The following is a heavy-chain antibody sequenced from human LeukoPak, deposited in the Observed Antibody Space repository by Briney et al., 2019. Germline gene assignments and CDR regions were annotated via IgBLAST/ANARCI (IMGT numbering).Heavy chain of an antibody. CDR2: IYYSGSS. D-gene: IGHD2-15*01. J-gene: IGHJ4*02. V-gene: IGHV4-59*02. CDR1: GGSVSTYY. Sequence: SETLSLTCTVSGGSVSTYYWNWIRQPPGKGLEWIGYIYYSGSSNYNPSLKSRLTISVDTSNNQFSLKLSSVTAADTAVYYCASTSGYCSGGNCYSAFDYWGQGTLVTVSS. CDR3: ASTSGYCSGGNCYSAFDY.